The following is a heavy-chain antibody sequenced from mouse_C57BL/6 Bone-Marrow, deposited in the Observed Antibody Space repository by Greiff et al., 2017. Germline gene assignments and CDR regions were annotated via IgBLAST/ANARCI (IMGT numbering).Heavy chain of an antibody. V-gene: IGHV5-4*01. CDR2: ISDGGSYT. J-gene: IGHJ3*01. CDR3: ARDVGVVTQFAY. CDR1: GFTFSSYA. D-gene: IGHD2-2*01. Sequence: EVQLVESGGGLVKPGGSLKLSCAASGFTFSSYAMSWVRQTPEKRLEWVATISDGGSYTYYPDNVKGRFTISRDNAKNNLYLQMSHLKSEDTAMDYCARDVGVVTQFAYWGQGTLVTVSA.